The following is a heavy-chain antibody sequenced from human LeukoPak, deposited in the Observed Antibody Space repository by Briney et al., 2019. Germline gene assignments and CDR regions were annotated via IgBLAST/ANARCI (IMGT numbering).Heavy chain of an antibody. J-gene: IGHJ4*02. CDR2: INSDGSIT. CDR1: GFIFNNYW. Sequence: PGGSLRLSCAASGFIFNNYWMHWVRQAPGKGLVWVSRINSDGSITNCADSVKGRFTISRDNANNALYLQMNSLRAEDTAIYYCAKDQGQATVPRRFDYWGQGTLVTVSS. V-gene: IGHV3-74*01. D-gene: IGHD4-11*01. CDR3: AKDQGQATVPRRFDY.